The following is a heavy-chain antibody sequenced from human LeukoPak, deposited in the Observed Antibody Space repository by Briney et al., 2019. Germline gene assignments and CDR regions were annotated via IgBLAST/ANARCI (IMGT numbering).Heavy chain of an antibody. V-gene: IGHV4-39*01. Sequence: PSETLSLTCTVSGGSITSISYYWGWIRQPPGKGLEWIGSIYYIGSTYYNPSLKTRVTVSVDTSKNQFSLKLSSVTAADTAVYYCARQDSSGWYFNDYWGQGTLVTVSS. CDR1: GGSITSISYY. J-gene: IGHJ4*02. CDR3: ARQDSSGWYFNDY. CDR2: IYYIGST. D-gene: IGHD6-19*01.